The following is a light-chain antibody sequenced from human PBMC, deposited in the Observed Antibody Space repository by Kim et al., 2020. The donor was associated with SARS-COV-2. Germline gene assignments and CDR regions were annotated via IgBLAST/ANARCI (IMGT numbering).Light chain of an antibody. Sequence: DIQMTQSPSSLSASVGDRVTITCRASQTINSYLNWYQQKPGKAPRLLIYTSSNLQSGVPSRFSGSASGTDFTLTISSLQPDDFATYYCQQSSSPPWTFGQGTKVDIK. CDR2: TSS. V-gene: IGKV1-39*01. CDR3: QQSSSPPWT. J-gene: IGKJ1*01. CDR1: QTINSY.